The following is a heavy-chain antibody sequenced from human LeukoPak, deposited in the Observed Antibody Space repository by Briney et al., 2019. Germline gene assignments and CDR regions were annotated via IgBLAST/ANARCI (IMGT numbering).Heavy chain of an antibody. CDR1: GYTFTGYY. Sequence: ASVKVPCKASGYTFTGYYMHWVRQAPGQGLEWMGGIIPIFGTANYAQKFQGRVTITADKSTSTAYMELSSLRSEDTAVYYCAVGDSGYDLIWGQGTMVTVSS. J-gene: IGHJ3*02. D-gene: IGHD5-12*01. CDR2: IIPIFGTA. V-gene: IGHV1-69*06. CDR3: AVGDSGYDLI.